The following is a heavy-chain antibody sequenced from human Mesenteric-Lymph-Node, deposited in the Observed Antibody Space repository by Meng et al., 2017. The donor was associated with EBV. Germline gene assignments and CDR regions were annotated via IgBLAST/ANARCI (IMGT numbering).Heavy chain of an antibody. J-gene: IGHJ4*02. CDR1: GGSFSCYY. Sequence: GPRQPCGEGLLKLSETLSLTCAVYGGSFSCYYWSWVRQPPGKGLEWIGEINHSGSTNYNPSLKSRVTISVDTSKNQFSLKLSSVTAADTAAYYCARHQRWLKSEGGFNYWGQGTLVTVSS. CDR3: ARHQRWLKSEGGFNY. D-gene: IGHD4-23*01. V-gene: IGHV4-34*01. CDR2: INHSGST.